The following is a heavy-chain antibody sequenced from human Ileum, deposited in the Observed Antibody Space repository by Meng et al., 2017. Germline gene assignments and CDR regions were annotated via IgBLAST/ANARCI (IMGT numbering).Heavy chain of an antibody. J-gene: IGHJ4*02. D-gene: IGHD3-16*01. CDR3: AKDLYEYIWGNYDS. CDR1: GFTFGYNNYA. CDR2: ISIRSGSR. V-gene: IGHV3-23*01. Sequence: GESLKISCAPSGFTFGYNNYAMAWVRQAPGKGLEWVSAISIRSGSRYYADSVKGRFTISRDDSKDTLYLQMSSLRAEDTAVYYCAKDLYEYIWGNYDSWGLGTLVTVSS.